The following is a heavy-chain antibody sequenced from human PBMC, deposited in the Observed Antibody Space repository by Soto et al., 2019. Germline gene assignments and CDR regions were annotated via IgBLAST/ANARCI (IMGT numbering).Heavy chain of an antibody. J-gene: IGHJ6*02. D-gene: IGHD2-2*01. CDR1: GYNFANYW. CDR3: ACVDAAGLPQNGMDV. Sequence: PGESLKISCKGSGYNFANYWIGWVRQMPGEGLEWMGVIYPGDSDVRYSPSFQGQVAISADKSISTAYLQWRTLKASDTAIYYCACVDAAGLPQNGMDVWGQGTSVTVSS. V-gene: IGHV5-51*01. CDR2: IYPGDSDV.